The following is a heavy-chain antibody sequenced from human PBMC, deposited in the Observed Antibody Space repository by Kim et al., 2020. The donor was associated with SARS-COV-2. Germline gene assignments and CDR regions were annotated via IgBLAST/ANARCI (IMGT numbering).Heavy chain of an antibody. CDR2: IYYSGST. D-gene: IGHD4-17*01. V-gene: IGHV4-39*01. J-gene: IGHJ4*02. Sequence: SETLSLTCTVSGGSISSSSYYWGWIRQPPGKGLEWIGSIYYSGSTYYNPSLKSRVTISVDTSKNQFSLKLSSVTAADTAVYYCARQRGYGDYLTLFDYWGQGTLVTVSS. CDR1: GGSISSSSYY. CDR3: ARQRGYGDYLTLFDY.